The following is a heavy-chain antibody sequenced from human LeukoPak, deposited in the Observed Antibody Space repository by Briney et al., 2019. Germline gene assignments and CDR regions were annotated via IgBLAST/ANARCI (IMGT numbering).Heavy chain of an antibody. J-gene: IGHJ4*02. V-gene: IGHV3-43*01. D-gene: IGHD6-19*01. Sequence: GGSLRLSCAASGFTFDDYTMHWVRQAPGKGLEWVSLISWDGGSTYYADSVEGRFAISRDNSKNSLYLQMNSLRTEDTALYYCAKDIASYSSGWYFDYWGQGTLVTVSS. CDR2: ISWDGGST. CDR3: AKDIASYSSGWYFDY. CDR1: GFTFDDYT.